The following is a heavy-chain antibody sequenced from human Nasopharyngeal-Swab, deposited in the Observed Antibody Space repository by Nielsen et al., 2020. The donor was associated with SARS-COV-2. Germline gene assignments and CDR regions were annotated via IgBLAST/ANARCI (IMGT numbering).Heavy chain of an antibody. J-gene: IGHJ3*02. D-gene: IGHD6-6*01. V-gene: IGHV3-48*02. CDR2: ISSSSSTI. CDR1: EFTFSSYS. Sequence: GGSLRLSCAASEFTFSSYSMNWVRQAPGKGLEWVSYISSSSSTIYYADSVKGRFTISRDNAKNSLYLQMNSLRDEDTAVYYCARDGYSSSWYAFDIWGQGTMVTVSS. CDR3: ARDGYSSSWYAFDI.